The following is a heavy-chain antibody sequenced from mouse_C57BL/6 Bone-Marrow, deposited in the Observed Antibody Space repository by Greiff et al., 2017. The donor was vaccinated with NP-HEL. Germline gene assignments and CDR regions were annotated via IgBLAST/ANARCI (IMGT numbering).Heavy chain of an antibody. CDR2: IDPSDSYT. V-gene: IGHV1-59*01. J-gene: IGHJ4*01. CDR1: GYTFTSYW. Sequence: QLQQPGAELVRPGTSVKLSCKASGYTFTSYWMHWVKQRPGQGLEWIGVIDPSDSYTNYNQKFKGKATLTVDTSSSTAYMQLSSLTSEDSAVYYCARDYYGSSYGAMDYWGQGTAVTVSS. CDR3: ARDYYGSSYGAMDY. D-gene: IGHD1-1*01.